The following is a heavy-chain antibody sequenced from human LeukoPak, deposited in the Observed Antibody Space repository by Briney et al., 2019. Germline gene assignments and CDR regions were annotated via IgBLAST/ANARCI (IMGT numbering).Heavy chain of an antibody. CDR2: IYYSGST. J-gene: IGHJ4*02. Sequence: SETLSLTCTVSGGSISSSSYYWGWIRQAPGKGLEWVASIYYSGSTYYNPSLKSRVTISVDTSKNQFSLKVSSVTAADTAVYYCARQTGSGLFILPGGQGTLVTVSS. D-gene: IGHD3/OR15-3a*01. CDR1: GGSISSSSYY. V-gene: IGHV4-39*07. CDR3: ARQTGSGLFILP.